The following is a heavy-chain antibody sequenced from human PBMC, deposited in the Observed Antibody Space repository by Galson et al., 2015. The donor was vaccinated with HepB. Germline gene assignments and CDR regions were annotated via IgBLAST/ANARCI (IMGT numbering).Heavy chain of an antibody. CDR2: ISYDGSNK. CDR3: AKDPYLYSALAGTMAGFGY. J-gene: IGHJ4*02. Sequence: SLRLSCAASGFTFSNYGMHWVRQAPGKGLEWVAVISYDGSNKYYADSVKGRFTISRDNSKNTLYLQMNSLRAKDTALYYCAKDPYLYSALAGTMAGFGYWGQGTLVTVSS. V-gene: IGHV3-30*18. CDR1: GFTFSNYG. D-gene: IGHD6-19*01.